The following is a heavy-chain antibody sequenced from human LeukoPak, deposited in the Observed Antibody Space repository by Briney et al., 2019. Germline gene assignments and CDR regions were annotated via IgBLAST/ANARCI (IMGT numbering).Heavy chain of an antibody. Sequence: ASVKVSCKASGGTFSSYAISWVRQAPGQGLEWMGGIIPIFGTANYAQKFQGRVTITADESTSTAYMELSSLRSEDTAVYYCARDRPIAVAGRGWYFDLWGRGTLVTVSS. CDR2: IIPIFGTA. J-gene: IGHJ2*01. D-gene: IGHD6-19*01. CDR1: GGTFSSYA. CDR3: ARDRPIAVAGRGWYFDL. V-gene: IGHV1-69*13.